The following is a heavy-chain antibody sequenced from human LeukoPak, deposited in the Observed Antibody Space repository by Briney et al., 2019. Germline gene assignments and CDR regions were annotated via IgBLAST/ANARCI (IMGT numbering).Heavy chain of an antibody. CDR3: ARPMVRSLYYYGMDV. Sequence: ASVKVSCKASGYTFTSYGISWVRQAPGQGIEWMGWISAYNGNPNYAPKLQGRVTMTTDTSTSTAYMELRSLRSDDTAVYYCARPMVRSLYYYGMDVWGKGTTVTVSS. CDR1: GYTFTSYG. V-gene: IGHV1-18*04. CDR2: ISAYNGNP. D-gene: IGHD3-10*01. J-gene: IGHJ6*04.